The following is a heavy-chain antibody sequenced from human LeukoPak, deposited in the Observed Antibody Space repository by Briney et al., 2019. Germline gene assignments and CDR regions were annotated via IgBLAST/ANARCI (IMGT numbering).Heavy chain of an antibody. CDR3: ATVTLVATDYDFWSGYSLAFDP. CDR1: GYTLTELS. CDR2: FDPEDGET. V-gene: IGHV1-24*01. Sequence: ASVKVSCKVSGYTLTELSMHWVRQAPGKGLEWMGGFDPEDGETIYAQKFQGRVTMTEDTSTDTAYMELSSLRSEDTAVYYCATVTLVATDYDFWSGYSLAFDPWGQGILVTVSS. J-gene: IGHJ5*02. D-gene: IGHD3-3*01.